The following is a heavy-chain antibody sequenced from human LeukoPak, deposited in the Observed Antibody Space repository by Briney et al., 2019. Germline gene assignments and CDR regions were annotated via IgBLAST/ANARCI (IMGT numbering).Heavy chain of an antibody. D-gene: IGHD3-10*01. Sequence: SESLSLTCAVYGGSFSGYYWSWIRQPPGKGLEWIGEINHSGSTNYNPSLKSRVTISVDTSKTQFSLKLSSVTAADTAVYYCARGSMVRGVIPYWGQGTLVTVSS. CDR2: INHSGST. CDR1: GGSFSGYY. J-gene: IGHJ4*02. CDR3: ARGSMVRGVIPY. V-gene: IGHV4-34*01.